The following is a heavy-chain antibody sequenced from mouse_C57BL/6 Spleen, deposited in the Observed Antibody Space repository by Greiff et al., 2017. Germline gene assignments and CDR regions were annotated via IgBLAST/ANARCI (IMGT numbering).Heavy chain of an antibody. CDR1: GFTFSSYA. Sequence: EVQRVESGGGLVKPGGSLTLSCAASGFTFSSYAMSWVRQTPEKRLEWVATISDGGSYTYYPDNVKGRFTISRDNAKNNLYLQMSHLKSEDTAMYYCARDTGSTLWYFDVWGTGTTVTVSS. D-gene: IGHD1-1*01. CDR3: ARDTGSTLWYFDV. V-gene: IGHV5-4*01. CDR2: ISDGGSYT. J-gene: IGHJ1*03.